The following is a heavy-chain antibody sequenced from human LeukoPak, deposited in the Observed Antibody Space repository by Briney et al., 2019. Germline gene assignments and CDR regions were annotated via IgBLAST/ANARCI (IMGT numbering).Heavy chain of an antibody. D-gene: IGHD3-10*01. J-gene: IGHJ4*02. Sequence: GGSLRLSCAASGFTSSSYAMSWVRQAPGKGLEWVSAISGSGGSAYYADSVKGRFTISRDNSKNTLYLQMNSLRAEDTAVYYCAKENANYGSGSNYFDYWGQGTLVTVSS. CDR1: GFTSSSYA. CDR2: ISGSGGSA. V-gene: IGHV3-23*01. CDR3: AKENANYGSGSNYFDY.